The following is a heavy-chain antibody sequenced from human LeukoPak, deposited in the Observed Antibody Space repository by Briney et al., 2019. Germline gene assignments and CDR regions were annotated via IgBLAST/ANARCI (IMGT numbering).Heavy chain of an antibody. Sequence: SETLSLTCAVYGGSFSGYYWSWIRQPPGKGLEWIGEINHSGSTNYNPSLKSRVTISVDTSKNQFSLKLSSVTAADTAAYYCARGEHYYYYMDVWGKGTTVTVSS. D-gene: IGHD1-1*01. J-gene: IGHJ6*03. CDR3: ARGEHYYYYMDV. V-gene: IGHV4-34*01. CDR1: GGSFSGYY. CDR2: INHSGST.